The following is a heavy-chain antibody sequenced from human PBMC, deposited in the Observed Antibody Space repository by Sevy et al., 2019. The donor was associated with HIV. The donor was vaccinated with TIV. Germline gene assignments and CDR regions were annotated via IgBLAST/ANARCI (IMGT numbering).Heavy chain of an antibody. J-gene: IGHJ4*02. CDR3: AKDILDSGLHIDY. CDR2: ISNRGSI. D-gene: IGHD3-3*02. V-gene: IGHV3-11*01. Sequence: GGSLRLSCAASGFTFSDYYMSWIRQAPGKGPEWVSYISNRGSIYYADSVKGRFTISRDNAKNSLYLQMNSLRAEDTAVYYCAKDILDSGLHIDYWGQGTLVTVSS. CDR1: GFTFSDYY.